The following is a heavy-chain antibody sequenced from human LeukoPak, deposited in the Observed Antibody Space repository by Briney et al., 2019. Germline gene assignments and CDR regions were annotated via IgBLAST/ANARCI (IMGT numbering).Heavy chain of an antibody. CDR3: AKDLPGIGWAFHF. CDR2: ISGDDT. D-gene: IGHD6-19*01. J-gene: IGHJ4*01. V-gene: IGHV3-23*01. CDR1: GFTFSSSA. Sequence: PGGSLRLSCAASGFTFSSSAMSWVRQVPGKGLEWVSAISGDDTYYADSVKGRFTISRDISRNTLYLQMNSLRAEDTAVYHCAKDLPGIGWAFHFWGQGTRVIVSS.